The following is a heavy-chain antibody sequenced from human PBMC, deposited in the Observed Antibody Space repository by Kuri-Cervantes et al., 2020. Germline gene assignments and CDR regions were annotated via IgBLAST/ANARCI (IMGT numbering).Heavy chain of an antibody. D-gene: IGHD3-10*01. Sequence: SVKVSCKASGGTFSSNAISRVRQAPGQGLEWMGGIIPIFGTANYAQKFQGRVTITADESTSTAYMELSSLRSEDTAVYYCARGRGVTKSYYYYMDVWGKGTTVTVSS. CDR1: GGTFSSNA. J-gene: IGHJ6*03. CDR2: IIPIFGTA. V-gene: IGHV1-69*13. CDR3: ARGRGVTKSYYYYMDV.